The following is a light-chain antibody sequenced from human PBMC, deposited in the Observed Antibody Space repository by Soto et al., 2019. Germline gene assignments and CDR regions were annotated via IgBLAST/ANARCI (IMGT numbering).Light chain of an antibody. CDR1: SSDIGAYNH. J-gene: IGLJ3*02. CDR2: EVT. CDR3: SSYTTSDTWV. Sequence: QSALTQPASMSGSPGQSITISCTGTSSDIGAYNHVSWYQQYPGKAPTLMIYEVTNRPSGVSSRFSGSKSGNTASLTISGLQAEDEGDYYCSSYTTSDTWVFGGATKVTVL. V-gene: IGLV2-14*01.